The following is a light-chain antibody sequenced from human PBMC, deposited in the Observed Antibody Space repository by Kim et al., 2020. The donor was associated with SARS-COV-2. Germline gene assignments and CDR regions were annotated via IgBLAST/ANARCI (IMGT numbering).Light chain of an antibody. J-gene: IGLJ2*01. V-gene: IGLV2-11*01. Sequence: QSALTQPRSVSGSPGQSVTISCTGTSSDVGGYNYVSWYQQHPGKAPKHMIYDVIKRPSGVPDRFSGSKSGNTASLTISGLQAEDEADYYWCSYAGSYTYVIFGGGTQLTVL. CDR3: CSYAGSYTYVI. CDR2: DVI. CDR1: SSDVGGYNY.